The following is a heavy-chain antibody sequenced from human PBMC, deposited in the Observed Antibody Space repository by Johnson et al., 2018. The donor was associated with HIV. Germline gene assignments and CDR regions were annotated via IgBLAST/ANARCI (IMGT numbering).Heavy chain of an antibody. Sequence: VQLVESGGGLVQPGGSLRLSCVASGFTVSSNYMSWVRQAPGKGLEWVGRIKSKTDGGTTDYAAPVKGRFTISRDDSKNTLYLQMNSLKTEDTAVYYCTTDVYWDIWGQGTMVTVSS. J-gene: IGHJ3*02. CDR1: GFTVSSNY. CDR3: TTDVYWDI. D-gene: IGHD5/OR15-5a*01. V-gene: IGHV3-15*01. CDR2: IKSKTDGGTT.